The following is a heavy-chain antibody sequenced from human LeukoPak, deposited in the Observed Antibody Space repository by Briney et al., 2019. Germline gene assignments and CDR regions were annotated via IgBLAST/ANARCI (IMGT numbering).Heavy chain of an antibody. V-gene: IGHV4-34*01. CDR2: INHSGST. D-gene: IGHD2-2*01. CDR1: GGSFSGYY. Sequence: SETLSLTCAVYGGSFSGYYWSWIRQPPGKGLEWIGEINHSGSTNYNPSLKSRVTISVDTSKNQFSLKLSSVTAADTAVYYCARGDASLVVPIDPWGQGTLVTVSS. CDR3: ARGDASLVVPIDP. J-gene: IGHJ5*02.